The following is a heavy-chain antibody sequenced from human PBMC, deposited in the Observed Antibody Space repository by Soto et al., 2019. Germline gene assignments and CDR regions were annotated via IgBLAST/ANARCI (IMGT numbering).Heavy chain of an antibody. CDR1: GFTCSSYW. D-gene: IGHD3-9*01. Sequence: EVQLVESGGGLVQPGGSLRLSCAASGFTCSSYWMSWVRQAPGKGLEWVANIKQDGSEKYYVDSVKGRFTISRDNAKNSLYLQMNSLRAEDTAVYYCARELQYYDILTGYYHYGMDVWGQGTTVTVSS. V-gene: IGHV3-7*01. CDR2: IKQDGSEK. CDR3: ARELQYYDILTGYYHYGMDV. J-gene: IGHJ6*01.